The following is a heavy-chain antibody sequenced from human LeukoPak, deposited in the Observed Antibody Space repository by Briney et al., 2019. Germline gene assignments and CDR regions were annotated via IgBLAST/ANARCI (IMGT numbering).Heavy chain of an antibody. CDR3: ARGGWPFDY. CDR1: GYSISSGYY. CDR2: IYHSGST. V-gene: IGHV4-38-2*02. J-gene: IGHJ4*02. Sequence: SETLSLTCTVSGYSISSGYYWGWIRQPPGKGLEWIGSIYHSGSTYYNPSLKSRVTISVDTSKNQFSLKLSSVAAADTAVYYCARGGWPFDYWGQGTLVTVSS. D-gene: IGHD6-19*01.